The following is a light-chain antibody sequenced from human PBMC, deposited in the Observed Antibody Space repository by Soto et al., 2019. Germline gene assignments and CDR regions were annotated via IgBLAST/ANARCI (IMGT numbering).Light chain of an antibody. CDR3: SSYTSSSTLV. Sequence: QSALTQPASVSGSPGQSITISCTGTSSDVGGYNYVSWYQQHPGKAPKLMIYEVSNRPSGVSNRFSGSKSGNTASLTISGLQAEDEADYYCSSYTSSSTLVVGTGTKLTV. CDR1: SSDVGGYNY. CDR2: EVS. V-gene: IGLV2-14*01. J-gene: IGLJ1*01.